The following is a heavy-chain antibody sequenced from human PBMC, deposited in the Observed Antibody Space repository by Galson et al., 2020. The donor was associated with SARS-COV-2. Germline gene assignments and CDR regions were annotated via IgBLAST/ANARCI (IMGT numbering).Heavy chain of an antibody. CDR1: GLIFSNYA. CDR3: VRGGSRYFDNWFDP. Sequence: GGSLRLSCAASGLIFSNYAMTWVRQAPGEGLECVSVISSSGDSTYYADSVRGRFTISRDNSKKLLFRQMNSLRVEDTAVYYCVRGGSRYFDNWFDPWGQGTLVAVSS. J-gene: IGHJ5*02. CDR2: ISSSGDST. D-gene: IGHD6-13*01. V-gene: IGHV3-23*01.